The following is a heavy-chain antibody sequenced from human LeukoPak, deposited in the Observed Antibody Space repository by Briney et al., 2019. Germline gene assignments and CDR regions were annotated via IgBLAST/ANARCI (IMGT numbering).Heavy chain of an antibody. CDR2: IWYDGSNK. CDR3: AKDHRHSYGSWMHYYYYGMDV. CDR1: GFTFSSYG. V-gene: IGHV3-33*06. D-gene: IGHD5-18*01. Sequence: GRSLRLSCAASGFTFSSYGMHWVRQAPGKGLEWVAVIWYDGSNKYYADSVKGRFTISRDNSKNTLYLQINSLRAEDTAVYYCAKDHRHSYGSWMHYYYYGMDVWGQGTTVTVSS. J-gene: IGHJ6*02.